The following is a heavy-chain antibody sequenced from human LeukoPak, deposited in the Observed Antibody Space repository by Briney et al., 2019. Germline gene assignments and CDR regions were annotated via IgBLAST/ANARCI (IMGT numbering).Heavy chain of an antibody. J-gene: IGHJ5*02. V-gene: IGHV1-69*04. Sequence: GASVKVSCKASGYTFTSYDINWVRQAPGQGLEWMGRIIPILGIANYAQKFQGRVTITADKSTSTAYMELSSLRSEDTAVYYCARAARPGYCSSTSCYFPFDPWGQGTLVTVSS. CDR2: IIPILGIA. D-gene: IGHD2-2*03. CDR3: ARAARPGYCSSTSCYFPFDP. CDR1: GYTFTSYD.